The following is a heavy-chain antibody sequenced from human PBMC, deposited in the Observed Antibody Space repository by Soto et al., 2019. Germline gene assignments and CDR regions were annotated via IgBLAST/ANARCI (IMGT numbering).Heavy chain of an antibody. D-gene: IGHD2-2*01. CDR2: ISGSGGST. CDR1: GFTFSSYA. V-gene: IGHV3-23*01. Sequence: EVQLLESGGGLVQPGGSLRLSCAASGFTFSSYAMSWVRQAPGKGLEWVSAISGSGGSTYYADSVKGRFTISRANSKNPLYLQMNSLRAEDTAVYYCAKDSGGYCSSTSCPDYFDYWGQGTLVTVSS. CDR3: AKDSGGYCSSTSCPDYFDY. J-gene: IGHJ4*02.